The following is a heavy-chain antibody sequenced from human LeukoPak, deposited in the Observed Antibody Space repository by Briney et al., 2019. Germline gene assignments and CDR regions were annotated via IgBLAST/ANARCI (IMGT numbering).Heavy chain of an antibody. Sequence: ASVTVSCTVSGYTLTELSMHWVRQAPGKGLEWMGGFDTEDGETIYAQKFQGTVTITEDTSTDTAYMELSSLRSEDTAVYYCAAQIGGIVVVPAATLGDYYFDYWGQGTLVTVSS. J-gene: IGHJ4*02. D-gene: IGHD2-2*01. CDR2: FDTEDGET. CDR1: GYTLTELS. V-gene: IGHV1-24*01. CDR3: AAQIGGIVVVPAATLGDYYFDY.